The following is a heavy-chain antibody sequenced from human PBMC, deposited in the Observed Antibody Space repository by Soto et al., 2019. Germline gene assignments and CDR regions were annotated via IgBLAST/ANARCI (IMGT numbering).Heavy chain of an antibody. CDR2: FDPEEDQT. CDR3: ARGFGVVRADAFDI. Sequence: ASVKVSCKVSGYSLTELSLHWVRQAPGKGLEWMGGFDPEEDQTFYAQKFKGRVTVTEDTSTNTAYMELSSLRSDDTAVYYCARGFGVVRADAFDIWGQGTMVTVSS. V-gene: IGHV1-24*01. D-gene: IGHD3-3*01. J-gene: IGHJ3*02. CDR1: GYSLTELS.